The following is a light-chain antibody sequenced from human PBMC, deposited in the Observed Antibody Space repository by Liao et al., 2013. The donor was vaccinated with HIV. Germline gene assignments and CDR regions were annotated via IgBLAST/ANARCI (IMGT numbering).Light chain of an antibody. J-gene: IGLJ2*01. CDR2: YNS. CDR3: QAWDSTTVV. V-gene: IGLV3-21*01. Sequence: SYVLTQPPSVSVAPGKTARITCGGNNIGSKSVHWYQQKPGQAPMLVIYYNSDRPSGIPERFSGSNSGNTATLTISGTQAVDEADYYCQAWDSTTVVFGGGTKLTVL. CDR1: NIGSKS.